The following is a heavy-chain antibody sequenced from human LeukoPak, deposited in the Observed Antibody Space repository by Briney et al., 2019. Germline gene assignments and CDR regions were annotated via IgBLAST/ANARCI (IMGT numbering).Heavy chain of an antibody. V-gene: IGHV3-74*01. J-gene: IGHJ4*02. CDR3: LRCTNTNCFDY. Sequence: PGGSLRLSCAASGFTFSSYWMHWVRQGLEKGLVWVSRINSDGRSIAYADSVKGRFTISRDNAKSTLYLQMNSLRAEDTAVYYCLRCTNTNCFDYWGQGTLVTVSS. D-gene: IGHD2-8*01. CDR1: GFTFSSYW. CDR2: INSDGRSI.